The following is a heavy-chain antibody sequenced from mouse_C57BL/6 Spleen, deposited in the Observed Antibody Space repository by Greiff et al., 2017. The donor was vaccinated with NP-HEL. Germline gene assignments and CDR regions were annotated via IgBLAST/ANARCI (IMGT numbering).Heavy chain of an antibody. D-gene: IGHD2-4*01. Sequence: QVQLQQPGAELVRPGTSVKLSCKASGYTFTSYWLHWVKQRPGQGLEWIGVIDPSDSYTNYNQKFKGKATLTVDTSSSTAYMQLSRLTSEDSAVYYCARRKGYDYDVGDYWGQGTTLTVSS. CDR1: GYTFTSYW. V-gene: IGHV1-59*01. CDR3: ARRKGYDYDVGDY. CDR2: IDPSDSYT. J-gene: IGHJ2*01.